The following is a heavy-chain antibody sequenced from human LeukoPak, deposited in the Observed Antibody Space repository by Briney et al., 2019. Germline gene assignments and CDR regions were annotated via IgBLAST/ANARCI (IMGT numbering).Heavy chain of an antibody. CDR3: ARDPGYCSSTSCYSYYFDC. D-gene: IGHD2-2*01. Sequence: PGGSPRLSCAASGFTFTSYSMNWVRQAPGKGLERVSSITSSTRYIYYADSVKGRFTISRDNAKNSLYLQMNSLRAEDTAVYYCARDPGYCSSTSCYSYYFDCWGQGTLVTVSS. CDR2: ITSSTRYI. J-gene: IGHJ4*02. V-gene: IGHV3-21*01. CDR1: GFTFTSYS.